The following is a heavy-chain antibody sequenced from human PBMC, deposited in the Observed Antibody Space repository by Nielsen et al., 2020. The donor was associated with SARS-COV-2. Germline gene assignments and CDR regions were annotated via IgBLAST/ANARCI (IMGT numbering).Heavy chain of an antibody. J-gene: IGHJ6*02. Sequence: GESLKISCAASGFIVSSNYMSWVRQAPGKGLEWVSFIYAGGSTYYADSVKGRFTISRDNSKNTLYLQMNSLSAEDSAVYYCARDPIFGFYGLDVWGQGTTVTVSS. V-gene: IGHV3-53*01. D-gene: IGHD3-3*01. CDR1: GFIVSSNY. CDR3: ARDPIFGFYGLDV. CDR2: IYAGGST.